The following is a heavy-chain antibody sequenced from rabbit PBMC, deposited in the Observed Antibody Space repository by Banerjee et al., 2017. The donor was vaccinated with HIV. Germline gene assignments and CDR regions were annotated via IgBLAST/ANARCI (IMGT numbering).Heavy chain of an antibody. CDR3: ARNGGMLDYKL. Sequence: QSLEESGGGLVQPEGSLTLTCKAAGFELSSSYYISWVRQAPGKGLEWIACLHAGFSGDTDYASWAKGRFTISKTSSTTVTLQMTSLTAADTATYFCARNGGMLDYKLWGQGTLVTVS. CDR2: LHAGFSGDT. D-gene: IGHD6-1*01. J-gene: IGHJ4*01. CDR1: GFELSSSYY. V-gene: IGHV1S40*01.